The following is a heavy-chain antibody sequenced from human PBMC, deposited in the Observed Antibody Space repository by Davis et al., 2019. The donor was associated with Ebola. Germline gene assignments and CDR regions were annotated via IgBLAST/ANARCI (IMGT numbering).Heavy chain of an antibody. D-gene: IGHD1-7*01. V-gene: IGHV1-2*05. CDR3: ARSPLAGTDQHFDL. CDR1: GFTFSSNA. CDR2: IILRSGGT. J-gene: IGHJ4*02. Sequence: KIPWAASGFTFSSNAMHRGRQAPGQGLEWMGRIILRSGGTHYARNFRGRVTMTSDTSLTTVHMELSSMVSDAAILYYCARSPLAGTDQHFDLWGQGTLVIVSS.